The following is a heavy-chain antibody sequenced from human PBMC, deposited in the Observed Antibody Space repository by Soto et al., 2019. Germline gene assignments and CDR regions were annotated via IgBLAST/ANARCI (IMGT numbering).Heavy chain of an antibody. Sequence: GGSLRLSCAASGFTFSSYSMNWVRQAPGKGLEWVSSISSSSSYIYYADSVKGRFTISRDNAKNSLYLQMNSLRAEDTAVYYCARDFPPLGYCSSTSCYPSYYYYYMDVWGKGTTVTVSS. CDR2: ISSSSSYI. V-gene: IGHV3-21*01. D-gene: IGHD2-2*01. CDR3: ARDFPPLGYCSSTSCYPSYYYYYMDV. CDR1: GFTFSSYS. J-gene: IGHJ6*03.